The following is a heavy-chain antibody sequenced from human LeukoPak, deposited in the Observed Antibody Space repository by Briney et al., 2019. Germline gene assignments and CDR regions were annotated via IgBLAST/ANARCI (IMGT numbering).Heavy chain of an antibody. Sequence: SETLSLTCTVSGGSISSYYWSWIWQPPGKGLEWIGYIYYSGSTNYNPSLKSRVTISVDTSKNQFSLKLSSVTAADTAVYYCARARDGHYGMDVWGQGTTVTVSS. V-gene: IGHV4-59*01. D-gene: IGHD5-24*01. CDR3: ARARDGHYGMDV. CDR1: GGSISSYY. J-gene: IGHJ6*02. CDR2: IYYSGST.